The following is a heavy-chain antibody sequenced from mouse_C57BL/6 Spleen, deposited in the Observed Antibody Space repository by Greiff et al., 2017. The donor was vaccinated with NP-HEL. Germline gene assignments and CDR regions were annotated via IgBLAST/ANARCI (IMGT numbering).Heavy chain of an antibody. CDR2: IDPSDSYT. D-gene: IGHD2-1*01. J-gene: IGHJ4*01. V-gene: IGHV1-59*01. Sequence: QVQLQQSGAELVRPGTSVKLSCKASGYTFTSYWMHWVKQRPGQGLEWIGVIDPSDSYTNYNQKFKGKATLTVDTSSSTAYMQLSSLTSEDSAVYYCARSRNDGAMDYWGQGTSVTVSS. CDR3: ARSRNDGAMDY. CDR1: GYTFTSYW.